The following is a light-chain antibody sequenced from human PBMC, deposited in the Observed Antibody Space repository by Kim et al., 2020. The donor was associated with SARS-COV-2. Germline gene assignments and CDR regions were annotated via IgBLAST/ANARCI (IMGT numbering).Light chain of an antibody. CDR3: QQYGSSSYT. V-gene: IGKV3-20*01. J-gene: IGKJ2*01. Sequence: EIVLTQSPGTLSLSPVERATLSCRASQSVSSSYLAWYQQKPGQAPRLLIYGASSRATGIPDRFSGSGSGTDFTLTISRLEPEDFAVYYCQQYGSSSYTFGQGTKLEI. CDR1: QSVSSSY. CDR2: GAS.